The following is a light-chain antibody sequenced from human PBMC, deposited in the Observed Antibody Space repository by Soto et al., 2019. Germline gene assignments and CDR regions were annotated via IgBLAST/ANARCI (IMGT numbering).Light chain of an antibody. CDR2: DVS. J-gene: IGKJ1*01. Sequence: DVQLTQSPSTLSASVGDSVTITCRASQNVSTSLAWYQHKPGEAPKLLMFDVSNLESGVPSRFSGSGSGTEFTLTISSLQPDDFATYYCQHYNSYSEPFGQGTK. CDR3: QHYNSYSEP. CDR1: QNVSTS. V-gene: IGKV1-5*01.